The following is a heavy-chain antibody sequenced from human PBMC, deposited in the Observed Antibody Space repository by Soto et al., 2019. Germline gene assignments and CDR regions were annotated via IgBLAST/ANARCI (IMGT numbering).Heavy chain of an antibody. D-gene: IGHD2-15*01. CDR2: INHSGST. J-gene: IGHJ3*02. V-gene: IGHV4-34*01. CDR3: AVTTGVVVTGFEAFDI. CDR1: GGSFSGYY. Sequence: QVQLQQWGAGLLKPSETLSLTCAVYGGSFSGYYWSWIRQPPGKGLEWIGEINHSGSTNYNPSLKSRVTIPADTSESQFSLKLRPVTAADTAVYYCAVTTGVVVTGFEAFDIWGQGTMVTVSS.